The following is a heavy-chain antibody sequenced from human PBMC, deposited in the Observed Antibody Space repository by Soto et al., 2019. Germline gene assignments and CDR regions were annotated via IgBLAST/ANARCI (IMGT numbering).Heavy chain of an antibody. D-gene: IGHD6-13*01. J-gene: IGHJ5*02. V-gene: IGHV2-5*02. CDR3: AHRPKKDSSSWYGWFDP. CDR2: IYWDDDK. Sequence: SGPTLVNPTQTLTLTCTFSGFSLSTSGVGVGWIRQPPGKALEWLALIYWDDDKRYSPSLKSRLTITKDTSKNQVVLTMTNMDPVDTATYYCAHRPKKDSSSWYGWFDPWGQGTLVTVSS. CDR1: GFSLSTSGVG.